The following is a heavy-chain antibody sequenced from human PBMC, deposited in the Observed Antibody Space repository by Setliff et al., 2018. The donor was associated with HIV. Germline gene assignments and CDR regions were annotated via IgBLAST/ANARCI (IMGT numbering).Heavy chain of an antibody. CDR3: ARGCNGGNCYHGSGWFDP. D-gene: IGHD2-15*01. J-gene: IGHJ5*02. CDR2: INTNTGNP. CDR1: GYTFTNYA. Sequence: ASVKVSCKASGYTFTNYAINWVRQAPGQGLEWMGWINTNTGNPTYAQGFTGRFVFSLDTSVSTAYLQISSLKAEDTAMYYCARGCNGGNCYHGSGWFDPWGQGTQVTVSS. V-gene: IGHV7-4-1*02.